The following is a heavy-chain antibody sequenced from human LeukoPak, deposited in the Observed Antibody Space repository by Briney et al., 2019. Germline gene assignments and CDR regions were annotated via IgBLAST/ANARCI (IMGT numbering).Heavy chain of an antibody. CDR2: ITGGGSGI. V-gene: IGHV3-23*01. CDR1: GFTFSNYA. D-gene: IGHD3-9*01. CDR3: AKWGDYDVLTGYYVSDY. J-gene: IGHJ4*02. Sequence: GGSLRLSCAASGFTFSNYAMSWVRQAPGKGLEWVSAITGGGSGIYYADSMKSRFTTSRDNSKNTLYLQINSLRAEDTAVYYCAKWGDYDVLTGYYVSDYWGQGTLVTVSS.